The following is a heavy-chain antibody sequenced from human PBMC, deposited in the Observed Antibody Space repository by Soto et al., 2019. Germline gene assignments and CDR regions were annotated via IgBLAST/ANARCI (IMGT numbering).Heavy chain of an antibody. CDR1: GFTFSSYA. V-gene: IGHV3-23*01. CDR3: AKDRLLIQLWLIKGAFDI. J-gene: IGHJ3*02. D-gene: IGHD5-18*01. Sequence: GGSLRLSCAASGFTFSSYAMSWVRQAPGKGLEWVSAISGSGGSTYYADSVKGRFTISRDNSKNTLYLQMNSLRAEDTAVYYCAKDRLLIQLWLIKGAFDIWGQGTMVTVSS. CDR2: ISGSGGST.